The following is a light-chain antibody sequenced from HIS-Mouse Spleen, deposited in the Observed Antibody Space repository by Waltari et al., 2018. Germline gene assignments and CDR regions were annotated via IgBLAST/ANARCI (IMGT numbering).Light chain of an antibody. CDR2: EGS. CDR1: SSDVGSYNL. CDR3: CSYAGSSTGV. V-gene: IGLV2-23*01. Sequence: QSALTQPASVSGSPGQSITISCTGTSSDVGSYNLVSWYQQHPGKAPKLMIYEGSKRPSGVSNLFSGSKSGNTASLTICGRQAEDEAYYYCCSYAGSSTGVFGGGTKLTVL. J-gene: IGLJ3*02.